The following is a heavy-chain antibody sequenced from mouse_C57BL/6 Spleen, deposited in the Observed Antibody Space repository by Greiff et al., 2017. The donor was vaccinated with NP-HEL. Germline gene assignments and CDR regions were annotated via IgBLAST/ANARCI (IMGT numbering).Heavy chain of an antibody. CDR2: ISGGGGNT. D-gene: IGHD2-1*01. CDR1: GFTFSSYT. J-gene: IGHJ1*03. V-gene: IGHV5-9*01. Sequence: EVQRVESGGGLVKPGGSLKLSCAASGFTFSSYTMSWVRQTPEKRLEWVATISGGGGNTYYPDSVKGRFPISRDNANNPLYLQISSLRSKDTALYYCARHRIYNGKMGYFDVWGTGTTVTVSS. CDR3: ARHRIYNGKMGYFDV.